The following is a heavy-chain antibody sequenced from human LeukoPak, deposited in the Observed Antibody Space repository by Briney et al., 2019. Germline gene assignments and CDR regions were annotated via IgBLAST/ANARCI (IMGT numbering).Heavy chain of an antibody. V-gene: IGHV1-8*03. CDR2: MNTNSGNT. CDR3: ARGKHYYGSGSADSFDY. J-gene: IGHJ4*02. D-gene: IGHD3-10*01. Sequence: GASVKVSCKASGYTFTSYDINWVRQATGQGLEWMGWMNTNSGNTGYAQKFQGRVTITRNTSISTAYMELSSLSPEDTAVYYCARGKHYYGSGSADSFDYWGQGTLVTVSS. CDR1: GYTFTSYD.